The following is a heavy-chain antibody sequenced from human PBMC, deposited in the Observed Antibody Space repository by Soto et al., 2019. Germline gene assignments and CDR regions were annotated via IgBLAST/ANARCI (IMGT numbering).Heavy chain of an antibody. CDR2: IYYSGST. CDR3: ARELSTRYYYGMDV. D-gene: IGHD2-2*01. Sequence: QVQLQESGPGLVQPAQTLSLTCTVSGGSVSSGGYYWSWIRQHPGKGLEWIGYIYYSGSTYYNPSLKSRVTISVDTSKNQFSLKLSSVTAADTVAYYCARELSTRYYYGMDVWGQGTTVTVSS. V-gene: IGHV4-31*03. J-gene: IGHJ6*02. CDR1: GGSVSSGGYY.